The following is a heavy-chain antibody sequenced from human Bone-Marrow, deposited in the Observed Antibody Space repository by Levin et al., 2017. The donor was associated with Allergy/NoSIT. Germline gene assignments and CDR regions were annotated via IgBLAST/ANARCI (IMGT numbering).Heavy chain of an antibody. D-gene: IGHD3-16*01. V-gene: IGHV3-23*01. Sequence: LGESLKISCAASGFTFRDYAMSWVRQAPGKGLEWVSATSSSGDNTNYADSVKGRFTVSRDNSKNTLYLQMSALGVDDTAVYYCAKIGWVQSTSSGASGQYWGQGTLVTVSS. CDR2: TSSSGDNT. CDR3: AKIGWVQSTSSGASGQY. J-gene: IGHJ4*02. CDR1: GFTFRDYA.